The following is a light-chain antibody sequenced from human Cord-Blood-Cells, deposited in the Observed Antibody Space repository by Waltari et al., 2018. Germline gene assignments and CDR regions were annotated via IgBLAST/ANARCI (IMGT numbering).Light chain of an antibody. J-gene: IGKJ2*02. Sequence: DIVMTQSPDSLAVSLGERATINCKSSQSVLYSSNNKNYLAWYQQKPGQPPKLLIYWASTRESGVPDRFSGSGYETDFTLTISSLQAEDVAVYYCQKYYSTPCTFGQGTKLEIK. CDR3: QKYYSTPCT. CDR1: QSVLYSSNNKNY. V-gene: IGKV4-1*01. CDR2: WAS.